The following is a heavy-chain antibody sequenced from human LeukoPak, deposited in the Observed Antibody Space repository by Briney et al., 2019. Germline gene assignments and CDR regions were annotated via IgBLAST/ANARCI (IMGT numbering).Heavy chain of an antibody. V-gene: IGHV4-38-2*01. D-gene: IGHD6-13*01. Sequence: SETLSLTCAVSGYSISSGYYWGWIRPPPGKGLEWIGSIYHSGSTYYKPSLKSRVTISVDTSKNQFSLKLSSVTAADTAVYYCARAGSDEEQLESWLFDYWGQGTPVTVSS. CDR3: ARAGSDEEQLESWLFDY. CDR2: IYHSGST. CDR1: GYSISSGYY. J-gene: IGHJ4*02.